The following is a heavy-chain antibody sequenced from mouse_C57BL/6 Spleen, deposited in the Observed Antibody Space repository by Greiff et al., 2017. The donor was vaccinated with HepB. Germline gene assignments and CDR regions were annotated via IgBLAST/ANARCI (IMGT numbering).Heavy chain of an antibody. V-gene: IGHV1-80*01. CDR3: ARDDYDGNYFDY. Sequence: VQLQQSGAELVKPGASVKISCKASGYAFSSYWMNWVKQRPGKGLEWIGQIYPGDGDTNYNGKFKGKATLTADKSSSTAYMQLSSLTSEDSAVYFCARDDYDGNYFDYWGQGTTLTVSS. J-gene: IGHJ2*01. D-gene: IGHD2-4*01. CDR2: IYPGDGDT. CDR1: GYAFSSYW.